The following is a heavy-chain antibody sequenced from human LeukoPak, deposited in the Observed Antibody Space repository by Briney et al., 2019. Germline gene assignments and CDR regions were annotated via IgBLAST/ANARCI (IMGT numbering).Heavy chain of an antibody. J-gene: IGHJ6*03. CDR1: GFTFSSYG. Sequence: SGGSLRLSCAASGFTFSSYGMHWVRQAPGKGLEWVAVISYDGSNKYYADSVKGRFTISRDNSKNTLYLQMNSLRAEDTAVYYCAKDYGQYGGGYYYYYMDVWGKGTTVTVSS. CDR3: AKDYGQYGGGYYYYYMDV. V-gene: IGHV3-30*18. CDR2: ISYDGSNK. D-gene: IGHD4-23*01.